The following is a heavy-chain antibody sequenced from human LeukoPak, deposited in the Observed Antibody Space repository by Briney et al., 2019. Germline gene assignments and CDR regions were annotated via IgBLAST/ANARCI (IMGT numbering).Heavy chain of an antibody. D-gene: IGHD5-12*01. CDR1: GGSISSGGYY. J-gene: IGHJ4*02. CDR2: IYYSGST. Sequence: SQTLSLTCTVSGGSISSGGYYWSWIRQHPGKGLEWIVYIYYSGSTYYNPSLKSRVTISVDTSKNQFSLKLSSVTAADTAVYYCARLTQLIVATSLARYFDYWGQGTLVTVSS. CDR3: ARLTQLIVATSLARYFDY. V-gene: IGHV4-31*03.